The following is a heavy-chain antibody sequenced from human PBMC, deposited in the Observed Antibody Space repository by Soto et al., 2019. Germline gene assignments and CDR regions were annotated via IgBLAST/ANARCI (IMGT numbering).Heavy chain of an antibody. J-gene: IGHJ4*02. V-gene: IGHV3-23*01. CDR3: AKARYSGYDNQPQAFDS. CDR1: GFTFSSYA. D-gene: IGHD5-12*01. Sequence: GSLRLSCAASGFTFSSYAMSWVRQAPGKGLEWVSAISGSGGSTYYADSVRGRFTISRDNSKNTLYLQMNSLRAEDTAVYYCAKARYSGYDNQPQAFDSWGQGTLVTVSS. CDR2: ISGSGGST.